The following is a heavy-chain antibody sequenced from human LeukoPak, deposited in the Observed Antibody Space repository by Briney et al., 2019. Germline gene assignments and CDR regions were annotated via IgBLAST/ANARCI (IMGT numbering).Heavy chain of an antibody. V-gene: IGHV4-38-2*02. J-gene: IGHJ3*02. Sequence: PSETLSLTCTVSGYSISSGYYWGWIRQPPGKGLEWIGSIYYSGSTYYNPSLKSRVTISVDTSKNQFSLKLSSVTAADTAVYYCARHGTYDFWSGYYEDAFDIWGQGTMVTVSS. CDR3: ARHGTYDFWSGYYEDAFDI. CDR1: GYSISSGYY. D-gene: IGHD3-3*01. CDR2: IYYSGST.